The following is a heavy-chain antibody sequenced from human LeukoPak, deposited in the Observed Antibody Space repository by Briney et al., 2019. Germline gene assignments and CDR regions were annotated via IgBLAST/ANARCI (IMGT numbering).Heavy chain of an antibody. CDR2: IHDTGST. CDR1: GGSISRSNW. CDR3: ARGGSARGRYSSGWYSYYYGMDV. V-gene: IGHV4-4*02. Sequence: PSGTLSLTCTVSGGSISRSNWWSWVRQPPGKGLEWIGEIHDTGSTNYNPPLKSRVTMSLDKSKNQFSLNLNSVTAADTAAYYCARGGSARGRYSSGWYSYYYGMDVWGQGTTVTVSS. D-gene: IGHD6-19*01. J-gene: IGHJ6*02.